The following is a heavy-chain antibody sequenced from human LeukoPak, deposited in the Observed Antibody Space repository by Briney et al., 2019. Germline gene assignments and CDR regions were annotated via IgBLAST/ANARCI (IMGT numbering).Heavy chain of an antibody. V-gene: IGHV3-11*04. J-gene: IGHJ3*02. CDR3: ARAYYDFWSGSEDAFDI. Sequence: GGSLRLSCAASGFTFSDYYMSWIRQAPGKGLEWVSYISSSGSTIYYADSVKGRFTISRDNAKNSLYLQMNSLRAEDTAVYYCARAYYDFWSGSEDAFDIWGQGTMVTVSS. CDR2: ISSSGSTI. D-gene: IGHD3-3*01. CDR1: GFTFSDYY.